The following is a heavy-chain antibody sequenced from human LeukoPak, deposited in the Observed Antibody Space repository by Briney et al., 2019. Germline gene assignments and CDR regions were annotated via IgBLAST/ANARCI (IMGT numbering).Heavy chain of an antibody. V-gene: IGHV4-61*02. J-gene: IGHJ4*02. CDR1: GGSITSGSYY. Sequence: PSETLSLTCTVSGGSITSGSYYWSWIRQPAGKGLEWIGRIYTSGSTNYNPSLKSRATISVATSRNQFSLKLSSGTAAAPAVYYCAREGCSYPLFYDYWGQGTLVTVSS. CDR2: IYTSGST. CDR3: AREGCSYPLFYDY. D-gene: IGHD2-15*01.